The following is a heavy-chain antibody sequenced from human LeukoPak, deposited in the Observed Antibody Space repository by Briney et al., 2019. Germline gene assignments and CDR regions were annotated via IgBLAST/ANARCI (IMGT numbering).Heavy chain of an antibody. CDR2: IYYSGST. CDR3: ARRGDDFWSGYSNWFDP. J-gene: IGHJ5*02. CDR1: GGSISSSSYY. V-gene: IGHV4-39*01. Sequence: PSETLSLTCTVSGGSISSSSYYWGWIRQPPGKGLEWIGSIYYSGSTYYNPSLKSRVTISVDTSKNQFSLKLSSVTAADTAVYYCARRGDDFWSGYSNWFDPWGQGTLVTVSS. D-gene: IGHD3-3*01.